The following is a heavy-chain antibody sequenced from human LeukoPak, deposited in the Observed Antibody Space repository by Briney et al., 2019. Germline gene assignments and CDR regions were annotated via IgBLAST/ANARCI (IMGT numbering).Heavy chain of an antibody. J-gene: IGHJ3*02. CDR2: IYHSGST. D-gene: IGHD3-16*01. CDR3: ARDMKSGDAFDI. V-gene: IGHV4-38-2*02. Sequence: SETLSLTCTVSGYSISSGYYWGWIRQPPGKGLEWIGSIYHSGSTYYNPSLKSRVTISVDTSKNQFSLKLSSVTAADTAVYYCARDMKSGDAFDIWGQGTMVTVSS. CDR1: GYSISSGYY.